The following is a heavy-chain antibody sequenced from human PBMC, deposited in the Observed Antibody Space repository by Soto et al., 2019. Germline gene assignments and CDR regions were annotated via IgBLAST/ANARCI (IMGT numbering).Heavy chain of an antibody. D-gene: IGHD6-13*01. CDR3: AKGHSSSPSPQYYYYGMDV. CDR1: GLTFSSFA. CDR2: ISGSGGST. V-gene: IGHV3-23*01. J-gene: IGHJ6*02. Sequence: GGSLRLSCAASGLTFSSFAMSWVRQAPGKGLEWVSGISGSGGSTYHADSVKGRFIISRDNSKNMLYLQMNGVRPEDTAVYYCAKGHSSSPSPQYYYYGMDVWGQGTTVTVSS.